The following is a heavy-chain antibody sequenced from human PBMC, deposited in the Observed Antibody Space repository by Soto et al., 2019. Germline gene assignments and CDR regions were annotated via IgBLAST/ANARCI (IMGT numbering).Heavy chain of an antibody. Sequence: SETLSLTCAVYGGSFSGYYWSWIRQPPGKGLEWIGEINHSGSTNYNPSLKSRVTISVDTSKNQFSLKLSSVTAADTAVYYCAGTVDIVATNLGGVVVAWGQGTLVTVSS. J-gene: IGHJ4*02. CDR1: GGSFSGYY. D-gene: IGHD5-12*01. V-gene: IGHV4-34*01. CDR3: AGTVDIVATNLGGVVVA. CDR2: INHSGST.